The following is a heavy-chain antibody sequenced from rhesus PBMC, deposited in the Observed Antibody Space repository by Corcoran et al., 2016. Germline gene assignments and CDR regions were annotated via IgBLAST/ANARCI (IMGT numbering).Heavy chain of an antibody. CDR1: GGSISSNC. CDR3: ARGPADY. Sequence: QLQLQESGPGLVKPSETLSLTCAVSGGSISSNCWNWLRQPPGKGLEWIVRISGSGGSTDYNPSFRCRVTMSTDTSKNQLSLRLRSVTAADTSVYYCARGPADYWGQGVLVTVSS. J-gene: IGHJ4*01. V-gene: IGHV4-173*01. CDR2: ISGSGGST.